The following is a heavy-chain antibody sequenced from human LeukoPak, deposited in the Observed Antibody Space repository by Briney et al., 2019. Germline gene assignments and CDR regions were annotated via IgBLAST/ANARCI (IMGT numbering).Heavy chain of an antibody. J-gene: IGHJ4*02. D-gene: IGHD2-15*01. CDR3: TRLLVAGFDY. CDR1: GFTFSGSA. CDR2: IRSKANTYAT. V-gene: IGHV3-73*01. Sequence: PGGSLKLSCAASGFTFSGSAIHWVRQASGNGLEWVGRIRSKANTYATAYAASVKGRFTISRDDSKNTAYLQMNSLKAEDTAVYYCTRLLVAGFDYWGQGTLVTVSS.